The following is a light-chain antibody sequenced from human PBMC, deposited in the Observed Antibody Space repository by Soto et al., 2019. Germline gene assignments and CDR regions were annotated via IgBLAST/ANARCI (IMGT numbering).Light chain of an antibody. Sequence: EIVLTQSPGTLSLSPGERATLSCRASQRVSSSYLAWYQQKPGQAPRLLIYGASSRATGIPDRFSGSGSGTDFTLTISRLEPEDFAVYYCQHPGTFGQGTKVDIK. V-gene: IGKV3-20*01. J-gene: IGKJ1*01. CDR3: QHPGT. CDR2: GAS. CDR1: QRVSSSY.